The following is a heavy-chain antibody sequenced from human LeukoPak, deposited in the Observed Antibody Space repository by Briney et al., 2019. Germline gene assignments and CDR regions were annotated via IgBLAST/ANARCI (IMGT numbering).Heavy chain of an antibody. CDR3: ARIDFWMGMDV. CDR2: IKQDGSEK. J-gene: IGHJ6*04. D-gene: IGHD3-3*01. V-gene: IGHV3-7*01. Sequence: GESLRLSCAASGFTFGSYWMSWVRQAPGKGLEWVANIKQDGSEKYYVDSVKGRFTISRDNAKNSLYLQMDSLRAEDTAVYYCARIDFWMGMDVWGKGTTVTVSS. CDR1: GFTFGSYW.